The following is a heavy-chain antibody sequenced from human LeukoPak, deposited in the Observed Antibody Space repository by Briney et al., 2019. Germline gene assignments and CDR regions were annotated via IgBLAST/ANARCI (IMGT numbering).Heavy chain of an antibody. V-gene: IGHV5-51*01. CDR1: GYSFTSYW. J-gene: IGHJ4*02. Sequence: GESLKISCKGSGYSFTSYWIGWVRQMPGKGLEWKGIIYPGDSDTRYSPSFQGQVTISADKSISTAYLQWSSLKASDTAMYYCARVSTYGDYDGYFDYWGQGTLVTVSS. CDR2: IYPGDSDT. CDR3: ARVSTYGDYDGYFDY. D-gene: IGHD4-17*01.